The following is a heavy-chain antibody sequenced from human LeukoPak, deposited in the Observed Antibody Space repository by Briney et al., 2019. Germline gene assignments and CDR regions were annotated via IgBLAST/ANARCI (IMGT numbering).Heavy chain of an antibody. V-gene: IGHV4-39*01. Sequence: PSETLSLTCTVSGASFSSSTYYWGWIRQPPGKGLEWIGSIYYSGSTYYNPSLKSRVTMSVDTSKNQFSLQLSSVAAADTAVYYCARHAGGISATGTRPFDYWGQGTLVTVSS. CDR2: IYYSGST. CDR3: ARHAGGISATGTRPFDY. J-gene: IGHJ4*02. CDR1: GASFSSSTYY. D-gene: IGHD6-13*01.